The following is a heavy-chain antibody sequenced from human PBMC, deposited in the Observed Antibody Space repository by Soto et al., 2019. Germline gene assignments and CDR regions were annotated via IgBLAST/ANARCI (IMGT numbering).Heavy chain of an antibody. D-gene: IGHD1-7*01. CDR2: IYYSGST. J-gene: IGHJ6*02. V-gene: IGHV4-59*01. CDR1: GGSISSYY. CDR3: ARLYGITGTTRYYYYGMDV. Sequence: QVQLQESGPGLVKPSETLSLTCTVSGGSISSYYWSWIRQPPGKGLEWIGYIYYSGSTNYNPSLKGRVTISVDTSKNQFSLKLSSVTAADTAVYYCARLYGITGTTRYYYYGMDVWGQGTTVTVSS.